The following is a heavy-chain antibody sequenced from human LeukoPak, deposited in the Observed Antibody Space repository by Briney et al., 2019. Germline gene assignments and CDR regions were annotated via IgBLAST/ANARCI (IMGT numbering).Heavy chain of an antibody. Sequence: GASAKVSCKASGYTFTSYEINWVRQATGQGLEWMGWMNPNSGNTDYAQKFQGRVTMTRNTSISTAYMELSSLRSEDTAVYYCARRIAIKTYDPWGQGTLVTVSS. V-gene: IGHV1-8*01. CDR1: GYTFTSYE. CDR3: ARRIAIKTYDP. J-gene: IGHJ5*02. CDR2: MNPNSGNT. D-gene: IGHD6-13*01.